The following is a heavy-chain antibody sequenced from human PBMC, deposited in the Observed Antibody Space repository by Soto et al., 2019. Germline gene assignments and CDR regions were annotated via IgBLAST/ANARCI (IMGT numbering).Heavy chain of an antibody. J-gene: IGHJ5*02. D-gene: IGHD1-26*01. CDR1: GFTFSSYS. CDR3: ARVWYSGSYYWFDP. Sequence: GGSLRLSCAASGFTFSSYSMNWVRQAPGKGLEWVSYISSSSSTIYYADSVNGRFTISRDNAKNSLYLQMNSLRDEDTAVYYCARVWYSGSYYWFDPWGQGTLVTVSS. V-gene: IGHV3-48*02. CDR2: ISSSSSTI.